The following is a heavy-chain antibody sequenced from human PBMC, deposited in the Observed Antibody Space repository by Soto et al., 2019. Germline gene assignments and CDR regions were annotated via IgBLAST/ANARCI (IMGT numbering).Heavy chain of an antibody. CDR1: GGSFSGYY. V-gene: IGHV4-34*01. CDR2: INHSGST. D-gene: IGHD3-3*01. J-gene: IGHJ4*02. Sequence: PSETLSLTCAVYGGSFSGYYWSWIRQPPGKGLEWIGEINHSGSTNYNPSLKSRVTISVDTSKNQSSLKLSSVTAADTAVYYCARGDGGAILGVVITRPFAYWGQGTLVTVSS. CDR3: ARGDGGAILGVVITRPFAY.